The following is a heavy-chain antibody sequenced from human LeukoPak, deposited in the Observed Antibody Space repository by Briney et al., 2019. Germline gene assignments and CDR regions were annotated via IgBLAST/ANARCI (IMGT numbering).Heavy chain of an antibody. CDR1: GFTVSSNY. D-gene: IGHD1-26*01. J-gene: IGHJ6*03. Sequence: GGSLRLSCAASGFTVSSNYMSWVRQAPGKGLEWVSVIYSGGSTYYADSVKGRFTISRDNSKNTLYLQMNSLRAEDTAVYYCARDAVGATTYYYYYYMDVWGKGTTITVSS. V-gene: IGHV3-53*01. CDR3: ARDAVGATTYYYYYYMDV. CDR2: IYSGGST.